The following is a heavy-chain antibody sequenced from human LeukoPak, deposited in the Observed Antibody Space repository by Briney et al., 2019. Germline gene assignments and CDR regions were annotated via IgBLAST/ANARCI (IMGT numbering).Heavy chain of an antibody. CDR2: INPNSGGT. D-gene: IGHD2-15*01. CDR3: ARWVGYSNWFDP. CDR1: GYTFTGYY. Sequence: ASVKVSCKAYGYTFTGYYVLWVRQAPGQGLEWMGWINPNSGGTHSAQKFQGRVTMTRDKSISTAYMELSRLTSDDTAVYYCARWVGYSNWFDPWGQGTLVTVSS. J-gene: IGHJ5*02. V-gene: IGHV1-2*02.